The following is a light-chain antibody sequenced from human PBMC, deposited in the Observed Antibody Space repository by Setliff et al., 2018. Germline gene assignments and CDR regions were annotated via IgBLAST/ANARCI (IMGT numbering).Light chain of an antibody. J-gene: IGLJ1*01. CDR2: DVS. CDR3: SAYTSSSTYV. CDR1: TSGVGGYDY. Sequence: QSALAQPAAVSGSPGQSIAISCTGTTSGVGGYDYVSWYQQYPGKAPKLIIYDVSSRPSGVSNRFSGSKAGNTASLTISGLQAEDEADYYCSAYTSSSTYVFGIGTKVTVL. V-gene: IGLV2-14*01.